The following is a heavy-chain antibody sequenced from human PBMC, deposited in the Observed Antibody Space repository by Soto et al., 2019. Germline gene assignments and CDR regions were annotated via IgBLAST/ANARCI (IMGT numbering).Heavy chain of an antibody. V-gene: IGHV1-18*01. Sequence: ASVKVSCKASGYTFTSYGISWVRQAPGQGLEWMGWISAYNGNTNYAQKLQGRVTMTTDTSTSTAYMELRSLRSDDTAVYYCARDRGYSGYVPDNWFDPWGQGTLVTVSS. D-gene: IGHD5-12*01. CDR2: ISAYNGNT. CDR3: ARDRGYSGYVPDNWFDP. CDR1: GYTFTSYG. J-gene: IGHJ5*02.